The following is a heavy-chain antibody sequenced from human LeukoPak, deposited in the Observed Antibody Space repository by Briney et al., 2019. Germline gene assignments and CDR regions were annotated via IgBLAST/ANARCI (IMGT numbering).Heavy chain of an antibody. CDR3: ARGVVGVHYYYYYMDV. J-gene: IGHJ6*03. Sequence: PSETLSLTCTVSGGSISSYYWSWIRQPPGKGLEWLGYIYYSGSTNYNPSLKSRVTISVDTSKNQFSLKLSSVTAADTAVYYCARGVVGVHYYYYYMDVWGKGTTVTVSS. CDR2: IYYSGST. CDR1: GGSISSYY. V-gene: IGHV4-59*01. D-gene: IGHD3-16*01.